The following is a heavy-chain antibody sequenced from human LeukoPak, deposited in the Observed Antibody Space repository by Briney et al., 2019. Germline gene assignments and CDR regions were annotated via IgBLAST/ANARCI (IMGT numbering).Heavy chain of an antibody. CDR3: TRLDDGFDI. J-gene: IGHJ3*02. V-gene: IGHV3-73*01. CDR2: IRHKAANYAT. Sequence: PGGSLRLSCAASGVTFSGSAMHWVRQASGIGLEWVGRIRHKAANYATAYAASVKGRFTISRDDSKNTAYLQMNSLKTEDTAVYFCTRLDDGFDIWGHGTMVTVSS. CDR1: GVTFSGSA.